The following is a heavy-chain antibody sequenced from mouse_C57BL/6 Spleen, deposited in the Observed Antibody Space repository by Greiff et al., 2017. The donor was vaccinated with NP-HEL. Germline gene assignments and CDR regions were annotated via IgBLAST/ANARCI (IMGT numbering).Heavy chain of an antibody. Sequence: QVQLQQPGAELVRPGTSVKLSCKASGYTFTSYWMHWVKQRPGQGLEWIGVIDPSDSYTNYNQKFKGKATLTVDTSSSTAYMQLSSLTSEDSAVYYCARSGITTVFDYWGQGTTLTVSS. CDR3: ARSGITTVFDY. CDR1: GYTFTSYW. V-gene: IGHV1-59*01. CDR2: IDPSDSYT. D-gene: IGHD2-4*01. J-gene: IGHJ2*01.